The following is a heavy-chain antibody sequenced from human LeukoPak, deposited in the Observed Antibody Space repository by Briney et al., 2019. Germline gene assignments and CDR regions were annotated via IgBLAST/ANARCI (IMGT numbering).Heavy chain of an antibody. V-gene: IGHV3-48*01. CDR2: ISSSSSTI. CDR3: ARDAGYSSSWYTLDY. J-gene: IGHJ4*02. CDR1: GFTFSSYS. D-gene: IGHD6-13*01. Sequence: GGSLRLSCAASGFTFSSYSMNWVRQAPGKGLEWVSYISSSSSTIYYANSVKGRFTISRDNAKNSLYLQMNSLRAEDTAVYYCARDAGYSSSWYTLDYWGQGTLVTVSS.